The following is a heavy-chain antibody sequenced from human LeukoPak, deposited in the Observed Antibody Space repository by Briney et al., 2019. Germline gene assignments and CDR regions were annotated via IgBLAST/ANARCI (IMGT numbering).Heavy chain of an antibody. J-gene: IGHJ4*02. CDR2: FDPEDGET. D-gene: IGHD4/OR15-4a*01. CDR1: GYTLSDLS. V-gene: IGHV1-24*01. CDR3: ARVSLGTFRVLDRYFDY. Sequence: GASVKVSCKVSGYTLSDLSMHWVRQSPGKGLEWLGGFDPEDGETMYAQKFQGRVTMTEDTSTDTAYMELSSLRSDDTAVYYCARVSLGTFRVLDRYFDYWGQGTLVTVSS.